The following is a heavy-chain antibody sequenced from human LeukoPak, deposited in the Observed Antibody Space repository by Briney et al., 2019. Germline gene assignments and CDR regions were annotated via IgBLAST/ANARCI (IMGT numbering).Heavy chain of an antibody. CDR3: VKDLTGTWSFDY. CDR1: GFTVSSNY. J-gene: IGHJ4*02. V-gene: IGHV3-66*03. CDR2: IYSSGST. D-gene: IGHD3-9*01. Sequence: GGSLRLSCAASGFTVSSNYMSWVRQAPGKGLEWVSVIYSSGSTYYADSVKGRFTISRDNSKNALYLQLTSLRLEDTALYYCVKDLTGTWSFDYWGQGTLVTVSS.